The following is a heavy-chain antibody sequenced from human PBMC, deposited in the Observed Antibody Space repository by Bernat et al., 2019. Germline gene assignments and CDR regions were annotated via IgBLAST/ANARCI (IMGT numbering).Heavy chain of an antibody. CDR1: GFTFSSYW. CDR3: ARDRGAYYYDSSGYPEIFDY. Sequence: VQLVESGGGVVQPGRSLRLSCAASGFTFSSYWMSWVRQAPGKGLEWVANIKQDGSEKYYVDSVKGRFTISRDNAKNSLYLQMNSLRAEDTAVYYCARDRGAYYYDSSGYPEIFDYWGQGTLVTVSS. V-gene: IGHV3-7*03. J-gene: IGHJ4*02. D-gene: IGHD3-22*01. CDR2: IKQDGSEK.